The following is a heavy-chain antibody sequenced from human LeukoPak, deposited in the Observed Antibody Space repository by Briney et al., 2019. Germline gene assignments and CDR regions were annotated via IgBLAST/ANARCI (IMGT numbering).Heavy chain of an antibody. V-gene: IGHV4-59*01. J-gene: IGHJ4*02. CDR3: ARGGYSGYDPFDY. CDR2: IYYSGST. Sequence: KPSETLSLTCTVSGASISSYYWSWIRQPPGKGLEWIGYIYYSGSTNYNPYLKSRVTISVDTSKSQFSLKLSSVTAADTAVYYCARGGYSGYDPFDYWGQGTLVTVSS. D-gene: IGHD5-12*01. CDR1: GASISSYY.